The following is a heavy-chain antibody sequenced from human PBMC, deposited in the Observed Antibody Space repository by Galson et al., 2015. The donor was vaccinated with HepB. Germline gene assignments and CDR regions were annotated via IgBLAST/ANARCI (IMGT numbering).Heavy chain of an antibody. J-gene: IGHJ3*02. Sequence: SETLSLTCTVSGGSVSSGSYYWSWIRQPPGKGLEWIGYIYYSGSTNYNPSLKSRVTISVDTSKNQFSLKLSSVTAADTAVYYCAREIAVAGHDAFDIWGQGTMVTVSS. CDR3: AREIAVAGHDAFDI. CDR1: GGSVSSGSYY. D-gene: IGHD6-19*01. V-gene: IGHV4-61*01. CDR2: IYYSGST.